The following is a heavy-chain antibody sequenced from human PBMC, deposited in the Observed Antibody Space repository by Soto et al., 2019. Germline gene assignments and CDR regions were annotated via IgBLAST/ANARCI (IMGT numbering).Heavy chain of an antibody. Sequence: GGSLRLSCAASGFTFSSYGMHWVRQAPGKGLEWVAVISYDGSNKYYADSVKGRFTISRDNSKNTLYLQMNSLRAEDTAVYYCAKENRYSSSWYRAYYYYGMDVWGQGTTVTVSS. D-gene: IGHD6-13*01. J-gene: IGHJ6*02. CDR1: GFTFSSYG. V-gene: IGHV3-30*18. CDR3: AKENRYSSSWYRAYYYYGMDV. CDR2: ISYDGSNK.